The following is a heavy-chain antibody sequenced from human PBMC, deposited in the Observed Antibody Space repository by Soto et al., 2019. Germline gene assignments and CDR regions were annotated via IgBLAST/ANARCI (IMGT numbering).Heavy chain of an antibody. D-gene: IGHD4-17*01. CDR2: TSYDGSIN. V-gene: IGHV3-30*04. J-gene: IGHJ6*02. Sequence: GGSLRLSCAVSGFSFGIYEMHWVRQAPGKGLEWVTFTSYDGSINYYADSVKGRFTMSRDNSKNLLYLQMNSLRTEDTAVYYCVRRSTVYDYAVDVWGQGTTVTVSS. CDR1: GFSFGIYE. CDR3: VRRSTVYDYAVDV.